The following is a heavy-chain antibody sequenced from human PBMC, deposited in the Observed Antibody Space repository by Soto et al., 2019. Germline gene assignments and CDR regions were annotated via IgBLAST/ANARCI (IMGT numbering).Heavy chain of an antibody. CDR2: IYYSGST. J-gene: IGHJ4*02. Sequence: QVQLQESGPGLVKPSQTLSLTCTVSGSSLSSADYYWTWIRQPPGKGLEWIAYIYYSGSTYYNPSLKSRVTISADTSKNQFSLRLSSVTAADTAVYSCARVHHWYLDYWSQGTLVTVSS. CDR1: GSSLSSADYY. CDR3: ARVHHWYLDY. D-gene: IGHD1-1*01. V-gene: IGHV4-30-4*01.